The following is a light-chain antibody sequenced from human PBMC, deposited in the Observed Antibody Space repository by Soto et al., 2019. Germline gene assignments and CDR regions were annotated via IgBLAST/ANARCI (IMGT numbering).Light chain of an antibody. CDR1: QSVSSS. CDR2: AAS. J-gene: IGKJ5*01. CDR3: QQRSNWPIT. Sequence: EIVLTQSPATLSLSPGERATLSCRASQSVSSSLAWYQQKPGQAPRLLIYAASNRATGIPARFSGSGSGTDFTLTISTLEPEDFAVYYCQQRSNWPITFGQGTRLEIK. V-gene: IGKV3-11*01.